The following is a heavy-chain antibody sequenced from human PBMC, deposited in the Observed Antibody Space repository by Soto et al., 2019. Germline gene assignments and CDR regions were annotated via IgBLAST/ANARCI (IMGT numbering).Heavy chain of an antibody. D-gene: IGHD5-12*01. Sequence: PGGSLRLSCAASGFTFSSYWMHWVRQAPGKGLVWVSRINSDGSSTSYADSVKGRFTISRDNAKNTLYLQMNSLRAEDTAVYYCARAIGGYDYTDYYFDYWGQGTLVTVSS. V-gene: IGHV3-74*01. CDR2: INSDGSST. CDR3: ARAIGGYDYTDYYFDY. J-gene: IGHJ4*02. CDR1: GFTFSSYW.